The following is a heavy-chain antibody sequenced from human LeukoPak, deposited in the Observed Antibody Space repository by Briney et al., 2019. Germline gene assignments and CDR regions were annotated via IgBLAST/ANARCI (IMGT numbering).Heavy chain of an antibody. Sequence: ASETLSLTCTVSGGSVSTYYWSWIRQPPGKGLEWIGYVYYSGSTNYNPSLMSRVTISVDTSENQFSLKMSSVTAADTAVYYCARRTRGFFDYWGQGILVTVSS. CDR1: GGSVSTYY. CDR3: ARRTRGFFDY. J-gene: IGHJ4*02. D-gene: IGHD2-2*01. CDR2: VYYSGST. V-gene: IGHV4-59*02.